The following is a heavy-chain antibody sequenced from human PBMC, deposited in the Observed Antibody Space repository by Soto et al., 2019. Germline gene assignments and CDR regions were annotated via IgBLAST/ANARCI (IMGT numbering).Heavy chain of an antibody. J-gene: IGHJ6*02. D-gene: IGHD3-3*01. CDR1: GGSISSGGYY. CDR2: IYYSGST. Sequence: QVQLQESGPGLVKPSQTLSLTCTVSGGSISSGGYYWSWIRQHPGKGLEWIGYIYYSGSTYYNPSLKSRVTISVDTSKKQCTLKLSSVTAADTAVYYCARWEYFWSPLGRYYYYYGRDVWGQGTTVTVS. CDR3: ARWEYFWSPLGRYYYYYGRDV. V-gene: IGHV4-31*03.